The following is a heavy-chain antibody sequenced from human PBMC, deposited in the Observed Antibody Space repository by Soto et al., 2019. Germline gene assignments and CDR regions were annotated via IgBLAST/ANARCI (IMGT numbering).Heavy chain of an antibody. CDR3: AKGQKWELPFDY. Sequence: PGGSLRLSCAASGFIFSSYAMSWVRQAPGKGLEWVSAFGGTTTSTYYAASVKGRFTISRDNSKNTLYLQMNSLKAEDTAVYYCAKGQKWELPFDYWGQGALVTVSS. CDR1: GFIFSSYA. V-gene: IGHV3-23*01. J-gene: IGHJ4*02. CDR2: FGGTTTST. D-gene: IGHD1-26*01.